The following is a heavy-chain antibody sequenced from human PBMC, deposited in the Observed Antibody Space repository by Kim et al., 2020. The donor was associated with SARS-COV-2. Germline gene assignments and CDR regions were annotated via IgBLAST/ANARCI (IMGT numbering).Heavy chain of an antibody. CDR3: ARIDSSSWRGCDY. J-gene: IGHJ4*02. D-gene: IGHD6-13*01. CDR2: INHSGST. V-gene: IGHV4-34*01. CDR1: GGSFSGYY. Sequence: SETLSLTCAVYGGSFSGYYWSWIRQPPGKGLEWIGEINHSGSTNYNPSLKSRVTISVDTSKNQFSLKLSSVTAADTAVYYCARIDSSSWRGCDYWGQGTLVTVSS.